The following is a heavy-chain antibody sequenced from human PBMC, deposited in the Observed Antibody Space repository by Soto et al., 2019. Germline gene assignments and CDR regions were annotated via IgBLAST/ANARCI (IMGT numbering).Heavy chain of an antibody. V-gene: IGHV1-3*01. D-gene: IGHD6-19*01. CDR1: GYTFTIYA. CDR3: GRERPSLLIAVAGHWFDP. J-gene: IGHJ5*02. Sequence: ASVKVSCKASGYTFTIYAMHWVLQAPGERLEWMGWINAGNGNTKYSQKFQGRVTITRDTSASTAYMELSSLRSEDTAVYYCGRERPSLLIAVAGHWFDPWGQGTLVTVSS. CDR2: INAGNGNT.